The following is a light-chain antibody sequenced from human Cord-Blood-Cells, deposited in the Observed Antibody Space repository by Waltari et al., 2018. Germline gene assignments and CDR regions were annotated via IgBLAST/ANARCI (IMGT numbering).Light chain of an antibody. J-gene: IGKJ2*01. CDR2: AAS. Sequence: DIQMTQSPSSLSASVGDRVTITCRASQSISSYLNWYQQKPVKAPKLLIYAASSLQSGVPSRFSGSGSGTDFTLTISSLQPEDFATYYCQQSYSTLPYTFGQGTKLEIK. CDR1: QSISSY. CDR3: QQSYSTLPYT. V-gene: IGKV1-39*01.